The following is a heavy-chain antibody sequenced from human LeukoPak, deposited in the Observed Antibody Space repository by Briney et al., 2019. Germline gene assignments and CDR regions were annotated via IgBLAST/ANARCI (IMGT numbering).Heavy chain of an antibody. CDR1: GYSISSGYY. D-gene: IGHD4-17*01. J-gene: IGHJ4*02. CDR3: ARVIDYGFSPILSYFNY. V-gene: IGHV4-38-2*02. Sequence: SDTLSLTCTVSGYSISSGYYWGWIRQPPGKGLEWIGSIYHSGSTYYNPSLKSRVTISVDTSKNQFSLKLSSVTAADTAVYYCARVIDYGFSPILSYFNYWGQGTLVTVSS. CDR2: IYHSGST.